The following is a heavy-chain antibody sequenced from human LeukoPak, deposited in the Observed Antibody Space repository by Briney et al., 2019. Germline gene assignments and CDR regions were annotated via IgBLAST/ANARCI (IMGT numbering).Heavy chain of an antibody. Sequence: NPSETLSLTCTVSGGSISSYYWSWIRLPPGKGLEWIGDIYYSGSTNYNPSLKSRVTISVDTSKNQFSLKLSSVTAADTAVYYCARGDWEDLDYWGQGTLVTVSS. J-gene: IGHJ4*02. CDR2: IYYSGST. D-gene: IGHD1-26*01. CDR1: GGSISSYY. CDR3: ARGDWEDLDY. V-gene: IGHV4-59*01.